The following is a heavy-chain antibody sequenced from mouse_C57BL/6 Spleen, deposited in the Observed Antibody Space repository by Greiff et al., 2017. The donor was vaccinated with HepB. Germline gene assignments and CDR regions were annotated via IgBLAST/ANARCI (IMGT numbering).Heavy chain of an antibody. CDR1: GYTFTSYW. J-gene: IGHJ1*03. D-gene: IGHD2-1*01. Sequence: VQLQQSGAELVMPGASVKLSCKASGYTFTSYWMHWVKQRPGQGLEWIGEIDPSDSYTNYNQKFKGKATLTVDKSSSTAYMQLRSLTSEDSAVYYCARRGYGKYFDVWGTGTTVTVSS. CDR2: IDPSDSYT. V-gene: IGHV1-69*01. CDR3: ARRGYGKYFDV.